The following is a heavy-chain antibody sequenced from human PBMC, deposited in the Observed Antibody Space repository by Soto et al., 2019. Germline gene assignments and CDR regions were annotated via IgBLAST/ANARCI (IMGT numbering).Heavy chain of an antibody. Sequence: QVQLQESGPRLVTPSETLTLTCSVSGGSITNYFWGWIRQPPGKGLEFIGRIYPSGRAHYNPSLQDRVTMSVDTSKIQFSLKVNSVTAADTAIYYCARDYDVNTAVEDWYFDLWGRGTLATVSS. J-gene: IGHJ2*01. CDR3: ARDYDVNTAVEDWYFDL. D-gene: IGHD5-18*01. V-gene: IGHV4-4*07. CDR2: IYPSGRA. CDR1: GGSITNYF.